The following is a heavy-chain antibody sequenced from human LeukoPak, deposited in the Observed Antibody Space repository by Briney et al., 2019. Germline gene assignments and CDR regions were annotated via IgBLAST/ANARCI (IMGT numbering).Heavy chain of an antibody. Sequence: GESLRLSCAASGFTFSRYSMNWVRQAPGKGLEWVSSITSIRSYIYYADSVRGRFTISRDTDKSSLDLQLSSLRAEDPAVYYCARGGISSHYDSSGYSAGCGQRTLVT. CDR2: ITSIRSYI. V-gene: IGHV3-21*01. CDR3: ARGGISSHYDSSGYSAG. J-gene: IGHJ4*02. CDR1: GFTFSRYS. D-gene: IGHD3-22*01.